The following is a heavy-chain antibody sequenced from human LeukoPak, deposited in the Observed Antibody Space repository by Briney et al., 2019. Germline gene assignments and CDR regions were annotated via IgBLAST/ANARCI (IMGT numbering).Heavy chain of an antibody. D-gene: IGHD4-17*01. J-gene: IGHJ4*02. Sequence: GGSLRLSCAASGFAFRTYTMHWVRQAPGKGLEWVSSISPGSNYIYYADSVKGRFTISRDNAKNSLYLQMNSLLAEDTAVYYCARLFDYGDYRAEPYWGQGTLVTVSS. CDR1: GFAFRTYT. CDR3: ARLFDYGDYRAEPY. CDR2: ISPGSNYI. V-gene: IGHV3-21*01.